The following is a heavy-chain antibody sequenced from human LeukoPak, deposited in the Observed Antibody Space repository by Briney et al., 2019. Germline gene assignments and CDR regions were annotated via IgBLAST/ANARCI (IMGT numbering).Heavy chain of an antibody. CDR1: GGSISSGGYY. CDR3: ARGYTYYYGSGIPYYGMDV. J-gene: IGHJ6*04. D-gene: IGHD3-10*01. CDR2: IYYSGST. Sequence: KTSQTLSLTRTVSGGSISSGGYYWSWIRQHPGKGLEWIGYIYYSGSTYYNPSLKSRVTISVDTSKNQFSLKLSSVTAADTAVYYCARGYTYYYGSGIPYYGMDVWGKGTTVTVSS. V-gene: IGHV4-31*03.